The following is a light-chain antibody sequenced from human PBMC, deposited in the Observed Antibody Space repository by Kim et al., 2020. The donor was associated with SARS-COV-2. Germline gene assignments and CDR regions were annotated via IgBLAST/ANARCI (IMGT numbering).Light chain of an antibody. J-gene: IGKJ1*01. CDR2: KAS. V-gene: IGKV1-5*03. CDR3: QQYNNYPWT. Sequence: HMTQSPSTLSASVGDRVTLTCRASQNVDGWLSWFQQKPGKAPKLLIYKASRLENGVPPRFSGGGSGTEFTLTISSLQSDDFGTYYCQQYNNYPWTFGQGTKVDIK. CDR1: QNVDGW.